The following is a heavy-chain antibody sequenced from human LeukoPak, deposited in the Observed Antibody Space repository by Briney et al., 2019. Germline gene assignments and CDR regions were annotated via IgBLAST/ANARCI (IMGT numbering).Heavy chain of an antibody. D-gene: IGHD2-15*01. CDR2: IIPIFGTA. J-gene: IGHJ4*02. CDR1: GGTFSSDA. CDR3: ASDTSGYCGGGSCYYR. V-gene: IGHV1-69*06. Sequence: SVKVSCKASGGTFSSDAISWVRQAPGQGLEWMGGIIPIFGTANYAQKFQGRVTITADKSTSTAYMELSSLRSEDTAVYYCASDTSGYCGGGSCYYRWGQGTLVTVSS.